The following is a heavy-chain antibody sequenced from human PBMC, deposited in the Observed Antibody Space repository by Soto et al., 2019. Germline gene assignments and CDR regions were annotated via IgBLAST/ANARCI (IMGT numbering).Heavy chain of an antibody. CDR2: ISWNSGSI. Sequence: GGSLRLSCAASGFTFDDYAMHWVRQAPGKGLEWVSGISWNSGSIGYADSVKGRFTISRDNAKNSLYLQMNSLRAEDTALYYCAKGRGALSGAFDIWGQGTMVTVSS. J-gene: IGHJ3*02. D-gene: IGHD1-26*01. CDR1: GFTFDDYA. V-gene: IGHV3-9*01. CDR3: AKGRGALSGAFDI.